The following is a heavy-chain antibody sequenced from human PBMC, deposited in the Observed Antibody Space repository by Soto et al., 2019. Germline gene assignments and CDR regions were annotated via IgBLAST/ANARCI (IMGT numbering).Heavy chain of an antibody. CDR3: ATPGAYYYDSSGYYLAY. Sequence: SETLSLTCTVSGGSISSYYWSWIRQPPGKGLEWIGYIYYSGSTNYNPSLKSRVTISVDTSKNQFSLKLSSVTAADTAVYYCATPGAYYYDSSGYYLAYWGQGTLVTVSS. CDR2: IYYSGST. J-gene: IGHJ4*02. V-gene: IGHV4-59*01. D-gene: IGHD3-22*01. CDR1: GGSISSYY.